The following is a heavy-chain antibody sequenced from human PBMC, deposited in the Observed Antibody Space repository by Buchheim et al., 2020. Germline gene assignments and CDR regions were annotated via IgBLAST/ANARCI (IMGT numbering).Heavy chain of an antibody. CDR1: SGSVTNGVHY. CDR3: ARIFSGDYALDY. D-gene: IGHD1-26*01. J-gene: IGHJ4*02. Sequence: QVQLQESGPGLVKPSETLSLTCSVSSGSVTNGVHYWSWIRQPPGKGLEWIGHIYDRGITYYNSSLKSRVTMSLDASKNESSLKLNAVTAADTALYFCARIFSGDYALDYWGQGIL. V-gene: IGHV4-61*08. CDR2: IYDRGIT.